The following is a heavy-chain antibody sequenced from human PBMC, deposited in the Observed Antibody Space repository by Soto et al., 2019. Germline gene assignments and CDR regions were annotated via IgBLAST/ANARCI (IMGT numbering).Heavy chain of an antibody. J-gene: IGHJ4*02. V-gene: IGHV3-23*01. CDR1: GFTFSSYA. CDR2: ISGSGGST. D-gene: IGHD3-9*01. Sequence: PGGSLRLSCGASGFTFSSYAMSWVRQAPGKGLEWVSAISGSGGSTYYADSVKGRFTISRDNSKNTLYLQMNSLRAEDTAVYYCAKDKGLDYYDILTGYYGLDYWGQGTLVTVSS. CDR3: AKDKGLDYYDILTGYYGLDY.